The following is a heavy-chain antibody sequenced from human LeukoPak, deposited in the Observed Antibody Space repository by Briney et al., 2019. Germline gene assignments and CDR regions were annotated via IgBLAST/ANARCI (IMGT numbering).Heavy chain of an antibody. CDR2: INPNSGGT. D-gene: IGHD6-13*01. V-gene: IGHV1-2*02. J-gene: IGHJ1*01. CDR1: GYIFTGYY. CDR3: ARGYPLSTTAAGTYFQH. Sequence: ASVKVSCKASGYIFTGYYMHWVRQAPGQGLEWMGWINPNSGGTNSAQKFQGRVTMTRDTSISTAYMELSRLTSDDTAVYYCARGYPLSTTAAGTYFQHWGQGTLVTVSS.